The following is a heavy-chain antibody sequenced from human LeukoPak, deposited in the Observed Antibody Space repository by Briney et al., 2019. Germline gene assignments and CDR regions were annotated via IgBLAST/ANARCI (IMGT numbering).Heavy chain of an antibody. Sequence: SETLSLTCAVYGGSFSGYYWSWIRQPPGKGLEWIGEINHSGSTNYNPSLKSRVTISVDTSKNQFSLKLSSVTAADTAVYYCAREDGSFMDVWGQGTTVTVSS. CDR1: GGSFSGYY. J-gene: IGHJ6*02. CDR3: AREDGSFMDV. V-gene: IGHV4-34*01. CDR2: INHSGST.